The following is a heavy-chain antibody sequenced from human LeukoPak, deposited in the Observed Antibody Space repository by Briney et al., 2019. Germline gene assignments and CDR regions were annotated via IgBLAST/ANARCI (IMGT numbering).Heavy chain of an antibody. CDR3: ARGGEFEPWTREETAWFDP. CDR1: GGSISSYY. CDR2: IYYSGST. V-gene: IGHV4-59*01. J-gene: IGHJ5*02. Sequence: SETLSLTCTVSGGSISSYYWSWIRQPPGKGLEWIGHIYYSGSTNYNPSLKSRVTISVDTSKNQFSLKLSSVTAADTAVYYCARGGEFEPWTREETAWFDPWGQGTLVTVSS. D-gene: IGHD3-16*01.